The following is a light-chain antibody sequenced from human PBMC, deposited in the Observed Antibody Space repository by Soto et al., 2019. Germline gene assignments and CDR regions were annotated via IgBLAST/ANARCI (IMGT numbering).Light chain of an antibody. CDR2: DNN. CDR3: GTWDSSLSVPV. Sequence: QSVLTQPPSVSAAPGQKVTISCSGSSSNIGNNYVSWYQQLPGTAPKLLIYDNNKRPSGIPDRFSGSKSGTSATLGITGLQTGDEADYYCGTWDSSLSVPVFGGGTLLTVL. J-gene: IGLJ7*01. CDR1: SSNIGNNY. V-gene: IGLV1-51*01.